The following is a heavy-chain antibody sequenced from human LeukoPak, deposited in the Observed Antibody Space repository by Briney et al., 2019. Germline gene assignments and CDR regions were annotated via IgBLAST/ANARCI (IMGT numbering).Heavy chain of an antibody. V-gene: IGHV4-34*01. D-gene: IGHD6-19*01. CDR3: ARVGGWYHWFDP. Sequence: SETLSLTCAVYGGPFSGYYWSWIRQPPGKGLEWIGEINHSGSTNYNPSLKSRVTISVDTSKNQFSLKLSSVTAADTAVYYCARVGGWYHWFDPWGQGTLVTVSS. CDR1: GGPFSGYY. J-gene: IGHJ5*02. CDR2: INHSGST.